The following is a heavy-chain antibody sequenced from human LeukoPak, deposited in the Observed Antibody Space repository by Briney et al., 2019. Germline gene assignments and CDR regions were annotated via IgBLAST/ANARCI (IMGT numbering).Heavy chain of an antibody. CDR3: AKDYDFWSGYFAVVIADDY. J-gene: IGHJ4*02. CDR1: GFTFSSYA. V-gene: IGHV3-23*01. Sequence: GGSLRLSCAASGFTFSSYAMSWVRQAPGKGLEWVSAISGSGGSTYYADSVKGRFTISRDNSKNTLYLQMNSLRAEDTAVYYCAKDYDFWSGYFAVVIADDYWGQGTLVTVSS. CDR2: ISGSGGST. D-gene: IGHD3-3*01.